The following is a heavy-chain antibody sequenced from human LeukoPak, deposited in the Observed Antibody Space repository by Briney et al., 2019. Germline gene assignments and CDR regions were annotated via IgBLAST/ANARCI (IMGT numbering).Heavy chain of an antibody. J-gene: IGHJ6*03. V-gene: IGHV1-46*01. D-gene: IGHD3-22*01. CDR1: GYTFTAYY. CDR2: INPSGGST. CDR3: AKVDSSGYYYYYYYMDV. Sequence: GASVKVSCKASGYTFTAYYMHWVRQAPGQGLEWMGIINPSGGSTSYAQKFQGRVTMARDMSTSTVYMELSSLRAEDTVVYYCAKVDSSGYYYYYYYMDVWGKGTTVTISS.